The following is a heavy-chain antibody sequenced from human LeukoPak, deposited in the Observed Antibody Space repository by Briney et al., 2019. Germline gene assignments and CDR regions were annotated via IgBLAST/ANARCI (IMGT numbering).Heavy chain of an antibody. CDR1: GFTFSSYW. D-gene: IGHD3-10*01. J-gene: IGHJ3*02. Sequence: GGSLRLSCAASGFTFSSYWMSWVRQAPGKGLEWVSVIYSGGSTYYADSVKGRFTISRHNSKNTLYLQMNSLRAEDTAVYYCARGYSDAFDIWGQGTMVTVSS. CDR2: IYSGGST. CDR3: ARGYSDAFDI. V-gene: IGHV3-53*04.